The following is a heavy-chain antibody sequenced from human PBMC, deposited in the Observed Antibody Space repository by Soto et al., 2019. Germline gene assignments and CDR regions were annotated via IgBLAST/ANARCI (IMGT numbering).Heavy chain of an antibody. CDR2: ISYDGSNK. Sequence: QVRLVESGGGVVQPGRSLRLSCAASGFTFSSYCMHWVRQAPGKGLEWVAVISYDGSNKYYADSVKGRFTISRDNSKNTLYLQMNSLRAEDTAVYYCAPWFGAFDYWGQGTLVTVSS. CDR1: GFTFSSYC. J-gene: IGHJ4*02. V-gene: IGHV3-30*03. D-gene: IGHD3-10*01. CDR3: APWFGAFDY.